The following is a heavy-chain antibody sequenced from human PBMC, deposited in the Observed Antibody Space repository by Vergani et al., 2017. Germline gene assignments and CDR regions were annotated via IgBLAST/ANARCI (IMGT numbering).Heavy chain of an antibody. J-gene: IGHJ4*02. CDR3: AGAPAGEALGEDY. D-gene: IGHD3-16*01. CDR1: GYTFTSYG. V-gene: IGHV1-18*01. Sequence: QVQLVQSGAEVKKPGASVKVSCKASGYTFTSYGISWVRQAPGQGLEWMGWISAYNGNTNYAQKLQGRVTMTTDTSPSTAYMELRSLGSDATAVYYCAGAPAGEALGEDYWGQGTLVTVSS. CDR2: ISAYNGNT.